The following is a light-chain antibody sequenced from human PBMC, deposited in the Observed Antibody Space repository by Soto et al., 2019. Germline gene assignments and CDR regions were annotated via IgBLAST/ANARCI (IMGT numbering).Light chain of an antibody. CDR1: QDVSNN. J-gene: IGKJ2*01. CDR3: QQYKNWPPMYT. CDR2: GAS. Sequence: EIVMTQSPATLPVSPGERATLSCRTSQDVSNNLAGYQQKPGQAPRLLMYGASTRATSIPDRFSGSGSGTEFTLTISNLQSEDFAVYYCQQYKNWPPMYTLGQGTKLEIK. V-gene: IGKV3-15*01.